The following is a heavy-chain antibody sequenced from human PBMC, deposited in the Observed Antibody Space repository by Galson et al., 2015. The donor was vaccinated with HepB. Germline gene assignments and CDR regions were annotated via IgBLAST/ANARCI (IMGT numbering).Heavy chain of an antibody. V-gene: IGHV3-30*03. Sequence: SLRLSCAASGFTFSSYGMHWVRQAPGKGLEWVAVISYDGGNKYYADSVKGRFTISRDSSKNTLYLQMNSLRAEDTAVYYCARAGLGGGHDYWGQGTLVTVSS. CDR2: ISYDGGNK. CDR3: ARAGLGGGHDY. CDR1: GFTFSSYG. D-gene: IGHD3-16*01. J-gene: IGHJ4*02.